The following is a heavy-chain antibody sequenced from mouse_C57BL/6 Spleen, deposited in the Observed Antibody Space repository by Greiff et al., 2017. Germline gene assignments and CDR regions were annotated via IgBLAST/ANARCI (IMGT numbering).Heavy chain of an antibody. CDR1: GYTFTNYW. D-gene: IGHD2-1*01. J-gene: IGHJ1*03. V-gene: IGHV1-63*01. Sequence: QVQLQQSGAELVRPGTSVKMSCKASGYTFTNYWIGWAKQRPGHGLEWIGDIYPGGGYTNYNEKFKGKATLTADKSSSTAYMQFSSLTSEDSAIYCCARGYGNYDWYFDVWGTGTTVTVSS. CDR3: ARGYGNYDWYFDV. CDR2: IYPGGGYT.